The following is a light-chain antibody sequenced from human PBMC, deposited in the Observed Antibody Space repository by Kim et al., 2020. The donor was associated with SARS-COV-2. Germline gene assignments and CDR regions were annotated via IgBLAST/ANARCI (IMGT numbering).Light chain of an antibody. J-gene: IGKJ1*01. Sequence: ASVGDRVTITGRDSQSMSGYLAWYQQKPGKAPELRIYEVSVLQSGVPSRFSGSGSGTEFTLTISSLQPDDFAAYYCHHYYTYPWTFGQGTKVDIK. CDR3: HHYYTYPWT. CDR1: QSMSGY. V-gene: IGKV1-5*03. CDR2: EVS.